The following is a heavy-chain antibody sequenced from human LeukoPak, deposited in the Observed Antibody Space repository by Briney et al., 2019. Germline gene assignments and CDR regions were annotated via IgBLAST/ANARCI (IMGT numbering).Heavy chain of an antibody. CDR2: INPHSGGT. CDR3: ARGGSSLDWFDP. D-gene: IGHD6-13*01. J-gene: IGHJ5*02. Sequence: ASVKVSCKASGYTFSDYYMHWVRQAPGQGLEWMGWINPHSGGTNYAQNFQGRVTMTRDTSISTAYMELSSLRSDDTAVYYCARGGSSLDWFDPWGQGTLVTVSS. CDR1: GYTFSDYY. V-gene: IGHV1-2*02.